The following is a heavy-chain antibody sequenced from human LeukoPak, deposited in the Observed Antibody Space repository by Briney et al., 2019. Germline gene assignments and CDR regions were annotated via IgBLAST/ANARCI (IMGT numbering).Heavy chain of an antibody. CDR1: GGSISNYY. CDR2: IYTSGST. CDR3: ARESRTYDGCGYAYDY. Sequence: SETLSLTCSVSGGSISNYYWDWIRQPAGKGLEWIARIYTSGSTDYNPSLKSRVTVSVDTSTRQFSLRPSSVTAADTAMYYCARESRTYDGCGYAYDYWGQGTLVTVSS. J-gene: IGHJ4*02. D-gene: IGHD3-22*01. V-gene: IGHV4-4*07.